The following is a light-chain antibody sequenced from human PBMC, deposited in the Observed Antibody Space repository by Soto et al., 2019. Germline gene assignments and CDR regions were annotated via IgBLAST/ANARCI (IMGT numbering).Light chain of an antibody. Sequence: QSVLTQPASVSGSPGQSITISCTGTSSDVGGYNFVSWYQQHPGKAPKLMIYEVSNRPSGVSNRFSGSKSGNTASLTISGLQAEDEADYYCNSYTSSSLWVFGGGTQLTVL. CDR1: SSDVGGYNF. J-gene: IGLJ3*02. V-gene: IGLV2-14*01. CDR3: NSYTSSSLWV. CDR2: EVS.